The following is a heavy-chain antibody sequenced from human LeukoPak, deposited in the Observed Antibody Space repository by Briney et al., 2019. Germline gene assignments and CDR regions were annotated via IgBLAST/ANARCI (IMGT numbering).Heavy chain of an antibody. CDR3: ARHGHCTNGVCYSNYYYYMDV. CDR1: GYSFTSYW. CDR2: IYPDDSDT. D-gene: IGHD2-8*01. J-gene: IGHJ6*03. Sequence: HGESLQISCKGSGYSFTSYWIGWVRQLPGKGLEWMGIIYPDDSDTRYSPSFEGQVIISVDKSISTAYLQWSSLKASDTATYYCARHGHCTNGVCYSNYYYYMDVWGKGTTVTVSS. V-gene: IGHV5-51*01.